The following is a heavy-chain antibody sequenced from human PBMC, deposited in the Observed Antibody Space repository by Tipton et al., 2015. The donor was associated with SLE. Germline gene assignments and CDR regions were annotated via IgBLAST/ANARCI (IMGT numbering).Heavy chain of an antibody. CDR1: GGSISSSSYY. Sequence: TLSLTCTVSGGSISSSSYYWGWIRQPPGKGLEWIGSIYYSGSTYYNPSLKSRVTISVDTSKNQFSLKLSSVTAADTAVYYCARSGSSGWYVGLFDYWGQGTLVTVSS. J-gene: IGHJ4*02. D-gene: IGHD6-19*01. CDR2: IYYSGST. CDR3: ARSGSSGWYVGLFDY. V-gene: IGHV4-39*07.